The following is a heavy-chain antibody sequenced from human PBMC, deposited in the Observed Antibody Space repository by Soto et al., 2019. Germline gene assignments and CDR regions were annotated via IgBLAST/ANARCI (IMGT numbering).Heavy chain of an antibody. CDR2: IYYSGST. CDR1: GGSISSSSYY. D-gene: IGHD3-3*01. V-gene: IGHV4-39*07. Sequence: SETLSLTCTVSGGSISSSSYYWGWIRQPPGKGLEWIGSIYYSGSTYYNPSLRSRVTMSVDTSKNQFSLKLSSVTAADTAVYYCARGRSSAGAITIFDYWGQGILVTVSS. J-gene: IGHJ4*02. CDR3: ARGRSSAGAITIFDY.